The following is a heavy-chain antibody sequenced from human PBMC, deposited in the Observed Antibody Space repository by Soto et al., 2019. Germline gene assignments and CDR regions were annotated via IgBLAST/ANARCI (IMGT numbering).Heavy chain of an antibody. D-gene: IGHD5-12*01. CDR2: IIPIFGTA. V-gene: IGHV1-69*01. Sequence: QVQLVQSGAEVKKPGSSVKVSCKASGGTFSSYAISWVRQAPGQGLEWMGGIIPIFGTANYAQKFQGRVTITADESTSTAYMELSGLRSEDTAVYYCAREGIEMATIIGGAHFDYWGQGTLVTVSS. J-gene: IGHJ4*02. CDR3: AREGIEMATIIGGAHFDY. CDR1: GGTFSSYA.